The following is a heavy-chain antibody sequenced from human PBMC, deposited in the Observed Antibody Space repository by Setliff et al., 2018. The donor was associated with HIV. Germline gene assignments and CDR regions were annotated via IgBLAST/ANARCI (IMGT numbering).Heavy chain of an antibody. Sequence: PGESLKISCKGSGYSFTNYWIGWVRQMPGKGLEWVGSIYPGDSDTRYSPPFQGQVTISVDKSINTAYLQWNSLKASDTAMYYCARGLCYYDSCGYYYNYWGQGTLVTVSS. CDR1: GYSFTNYW. V-gene: IGHV5-51*01. J-gene: IGHJ4*02. CDR2: IYPGDSDT. D-gene: IGHD3-22*01. CDR3: ARGLCYYDSCGYYYNY.